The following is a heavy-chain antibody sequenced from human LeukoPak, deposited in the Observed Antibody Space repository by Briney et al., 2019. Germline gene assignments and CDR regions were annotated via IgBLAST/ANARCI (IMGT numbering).Heavy chain of an antibody. V-gene: IGHV1-3*04. CDR3: ARILGRVPAAMGAFDI. Sequence: ASVKVSCKASGYIFTTYTLHWVRQAPGQRLEWMGWINTDNGNTRYSQKFQGRVIITRDTSANTAYMELSSLRSEDTAVYYCARILGRVPAAMGAFDIWGQGTMVTVSS. CDR2: INTDNGNT. D-gene: IGHD2-2*01. J-gene: IGHJ3*02. CDR1: GYIFTTYT.